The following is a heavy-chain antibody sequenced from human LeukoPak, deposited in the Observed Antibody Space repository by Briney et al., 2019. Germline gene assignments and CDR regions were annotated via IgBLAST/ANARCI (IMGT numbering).Heavy chain of an antibody. V-gene: IGHV3-11*04. D-gene: IGHD4-17*01. J-gene: IGHJ6*03. CDR1: GFTFSDYY. CDR2: ISSTGSTI. CDR3: AMDYGLPYYYYYMDV. Sequence: PGGSLRLSCAASGFTFSDYYMSWIRQAPGKGLEWVSYISSTGSTIYYADSVKGRFTISRDNAKNSLYLQMNSLRAEDTAVYYCAMDYGLPYYYYYMDVWGKGTTVTVSS.